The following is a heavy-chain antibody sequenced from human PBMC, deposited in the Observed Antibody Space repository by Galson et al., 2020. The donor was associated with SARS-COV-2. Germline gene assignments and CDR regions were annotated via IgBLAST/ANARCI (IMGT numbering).Heavy chain of an antibody. CDR3: ASPPFYSSNYYD. CDR2: VYYSGTT. CDR1: GGSISTTSYF. J-gene: IGHJ4*02. D-gene: IGHD3-3*01. V-gene: IGHV4-39*01. Sequence: SEPLSLTCTVSGGSISTTSYFWGWIRQPPGKGLEWIGTVYYSGTTYYNPSLKSRVTISADVSKNQFSLKLTSVTAADTAVYYCASPPFYSSNYYDWCPGTLVTVSS.